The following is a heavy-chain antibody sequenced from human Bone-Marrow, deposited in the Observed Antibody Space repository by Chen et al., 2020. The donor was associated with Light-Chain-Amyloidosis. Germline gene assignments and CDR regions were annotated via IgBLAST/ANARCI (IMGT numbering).Heavy chain of an antibody. CDR1: GYTFPNYW. Sequence: EVQLEQSGPEVKKPGESLKISCKGSGYTFPNYWIGWVRQMPGKGLEWMGVIYPDDSDARYIPSFEGQVTISADKSTPTAYLQWRSLKASDTAMYYCARRGDGYNFDYWGQGTLVTVSS. V-gene: IGHV5-51*01. J-gene: IGHJ4*02. CDR2: IYPDDSDA. CDR3: ARRGDGYNFDY. D-gene: IGHD5-12*01.